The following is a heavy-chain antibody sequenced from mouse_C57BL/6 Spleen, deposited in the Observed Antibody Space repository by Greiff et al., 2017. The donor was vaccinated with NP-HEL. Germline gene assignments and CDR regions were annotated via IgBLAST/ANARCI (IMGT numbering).Heavy chain of an antibody. J-gene: IGHJ3*01. Sequence: VKLQQPGTELVKPGASVKLSCKASGYTFTSYWMHWVKQRPGQGLEWIGNINPSNGGTNYNEKFKSKATLTVDKSSSTAYMQLSSLTSEDSAVYYCARMIYYDYAWFAYWGQGTLVTVSA. CDR2: INPSNGGT. CDR3: ARMIYYDYAWFAY. CDR1: GYTFTSYW. V-gene: IGHV1-53*01. D-gene: IGHD2-4*01.